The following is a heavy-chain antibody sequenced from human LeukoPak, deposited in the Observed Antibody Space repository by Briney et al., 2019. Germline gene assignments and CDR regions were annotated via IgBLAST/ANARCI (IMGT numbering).Heavy chain of an antibody. CDR2: SYHSGST. V-gene: IGHV4-4*02. CDR1: GGSISSSKW. J-gene: IGHJ5*02. Sequence: SGTLSLTCAVSGGSISSSKWWSWVRQPAGKGLEWIGESYHSGSTNYNPSLKSRVTISVDKSKNQFSLKLSSVTAADTAVYYCARLKTIVVVVAATRRDWFDPWGQGTLVTVSS. CDR3: ARLKTIVVVVAATRRDWFDP. D-gene: IGHD2-15*01.